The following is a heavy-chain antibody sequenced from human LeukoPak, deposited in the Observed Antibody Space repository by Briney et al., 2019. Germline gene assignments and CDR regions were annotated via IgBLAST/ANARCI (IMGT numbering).Heavy chain of an antibody. CDR2: INPNSGGT. J-gene: IGHJ4*02. CDR1: GYTFTGYY. V-gene: IGHV1-2*02. D-gene: IGHD4/OR15-4a*01. CDR3: ARPLLWWPQVGYFDY. Sequence: ASVKVSCKASGYTFTGYYMHWVRQAPGQGLEWMGWINPNSGGTNYAQKFQGRVTMTRDTSIGTAYMELSRLRSDDTAVYYCARPLLWWPQVGYFDYWGQGTLVTVSS.